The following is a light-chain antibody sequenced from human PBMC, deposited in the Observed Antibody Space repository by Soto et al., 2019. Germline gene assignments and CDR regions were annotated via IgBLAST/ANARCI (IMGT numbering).Light chain of an antibody. J-gene: IGKJ1*01. V-gene: IGKV1-5*01. Sequence: EIQMTQSPSTLSASVGDRVTITCRASQSISSWLAWYQQKPGKAPKLLIYDASSLESGVPSRFSGSGSGTEFTLTIRCLQPDDFATYDCEAYNRYWTFCQGTKVDIK. CDR3: EAYNRYWT. CDR1: QSISSW. CDR2: DAS.